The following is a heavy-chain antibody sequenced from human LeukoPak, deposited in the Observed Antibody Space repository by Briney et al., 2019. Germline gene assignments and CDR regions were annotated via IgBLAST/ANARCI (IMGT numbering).Heavy chain of an antibody. CDR2: IYPGDSDT. D-gene: IGHD3-3*01. J-gene: IGHJ6*02. V-gene: IGHV5-51*01. CDR1: GYSFTSYW. Sequence: GESLKISCKGSGYSFTSYWIGWVRQMPGRGLEWMGIIYPGDSDTRYSPSFQGQVTISADKSISTAYLQWSSLKASDTAMYYCARQRYDPFLLYGMDVWGQGTTVTVSS. CDR3: ARQRYDPFLLYGMDV.